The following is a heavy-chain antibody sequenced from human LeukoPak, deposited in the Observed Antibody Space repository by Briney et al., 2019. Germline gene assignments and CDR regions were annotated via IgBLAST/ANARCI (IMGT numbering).Heavy chain of an antibody. D-gene: IGHD3-10*02. J-gene: IGHJ6*04. CDR3: AELGITMIGGV. Sequence: GGSLRLSCAASGFTFNNYIMNWVRQAPGKGLEWVSYISSSGSTKYYADSVKGRFTISRDNAKNSLYLQMNSLRAEDTAVYYCAELGITMIGGVWGKGTTVTISS. CDR1: GFTFNNYI. V-gene: IGHV3-48*04. CDR2: ISSSGSTK.